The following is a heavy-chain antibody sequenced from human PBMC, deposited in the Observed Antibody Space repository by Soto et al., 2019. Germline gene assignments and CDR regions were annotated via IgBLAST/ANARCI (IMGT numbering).Heavy chain of an antibody. CDR3: ARACSSNRCYDVFDY. D-gene: IGHD2-2*01. J-gene: IGHJ4*02. V-gene: IGHV1-8*01. CDR1: GYTFTSYD. Sequence: ASVKVSCKASGYTFTSYDINGVRQATGQGLEWMGWMNPNSGNTGYAQKFQGRVTMTRNTSISTAYMELSSLRSEDTAVYYCARACSSNRCYDVFDYWGQRTLVTVSS. CDR2: MNPNSGNT.